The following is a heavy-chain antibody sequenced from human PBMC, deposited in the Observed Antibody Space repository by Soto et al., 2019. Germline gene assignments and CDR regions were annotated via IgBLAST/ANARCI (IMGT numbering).Heavy chain of an antibody. J-gene: IGHJ4*02. D-gene: IGHD2-15*01. V-gene: IGHV4-4*02. CDR3: ATRGSGRLY. Sequence: QVQLQESGPGLVKPSGTLSLTCAVSGVSISSHDWWTWVRQPPGKGLEWIGESHQSGNTNYNSSRGSRVTIALDKSKKQWSLQLSSATCADAAVYDCATRGSGRLYWGQGTLVTVSP. CDR2: SHQSGNT. CDR1: GVSISSHDW.